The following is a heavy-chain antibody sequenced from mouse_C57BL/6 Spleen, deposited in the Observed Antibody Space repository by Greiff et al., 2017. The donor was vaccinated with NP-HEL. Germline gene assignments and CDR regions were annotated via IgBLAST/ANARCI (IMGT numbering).Heavy chain of an antibody. CDR2: IRLKSDNYAT. J-gene: IGHJ2*01. CDR3: TGPELRDD. V-gene: IGHV6-3*01. CDR1: GFTFSNYW. D-gene: IGHD4-1*01. Sequence: EVQGVESGGGLVQPGGSMKLSCVASGFTFSNYWMNWVRQSPETGLEWVAQIRLKSDNYATHYAESVKGRFTISRDDSKSSVYLQMNNLRAEDTGIYYCTGPELRDDWGQGTTLTVSS.